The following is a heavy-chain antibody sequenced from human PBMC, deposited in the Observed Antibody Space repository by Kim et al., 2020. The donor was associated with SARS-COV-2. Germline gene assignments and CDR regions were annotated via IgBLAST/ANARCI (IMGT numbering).Heavy chain of an antibody. V-gene: IGHV3-73*01. J-gene: IGHJ4*02. CDR3: TRRSWYSSGPNDY. CDR2: IRSKANSYAT. D-gene: IGHD6-19*01. CDR1: GFTFSGSA. Sequence: GGSLRLSCAASGFTFSGSAMHWVRQASGKGLEWVGRIRSKANSYATAYAASVKGRFTISRDDSKNTAYLQMNSLKTEDMAVYYCTRRSWYSSGPNDYWGQGTLVTVSS.